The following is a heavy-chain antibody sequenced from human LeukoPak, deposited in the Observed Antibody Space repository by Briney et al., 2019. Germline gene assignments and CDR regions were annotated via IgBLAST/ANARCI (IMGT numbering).Heavy chain of an antibody. CDR2: IKQDGSEK. V-gene: IGHV3-7*01. CDR1: GFTFSSYW. J-gene: IGHJ4*02. CDR3: ARVGPRYYFDY. Sequence: GGSLTLSCAASGFTFSSYWMSWVRQAPGKGLEWVANIKQDGSEKYYVDSVKGRFTIFRDNAKNSLYLQMNSLRAEDTAVYYCARVGPRYYFDYWGQGTLVTVSS.